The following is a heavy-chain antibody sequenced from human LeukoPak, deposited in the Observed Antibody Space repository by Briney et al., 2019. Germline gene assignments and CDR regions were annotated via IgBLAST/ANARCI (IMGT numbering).Heavy chain of an antibody. CDR3: ARYTDSKSHLPNWFDP. Sequence: SETLSLTCTVSGGSISSNSDYWGWVRQPPGKALEWIANIYYSGTTYYNPSLKSRLTISVDTSKNQFSLRFTSVTAPDTSVYYCARYTDSKSHLPNWFDPWGQGTLVTVSS. CDR2: IYYSGTT. D-gene: IGHD1-14*01. J-gene: IGHJ5*02. CDR1: GGSISSNSDY. V-gene: IGHV4-39*01.